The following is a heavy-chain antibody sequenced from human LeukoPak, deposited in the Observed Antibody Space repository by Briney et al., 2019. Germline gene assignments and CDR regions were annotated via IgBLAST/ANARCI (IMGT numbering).Heavy chain of an antibody. Sequence: GGSLRLSCAASGFTFSSYAMHWVRQAPGKGLEWVAVISYDGSNKYYADSVKGRFTISRDNSKNTLYLQMNSLRAEDTAVYYCARAAIPRYYYYYMDVWGKGTTVTVSS. CDR1: GFTFSSYA. CDR3: ARAAIPRYYYYYMDV. V-gene: IGHV3-30*04. J-gene: IGHJ6*03. CDR2: ISYDGSNK. D-gene: IGHD6-13*01.